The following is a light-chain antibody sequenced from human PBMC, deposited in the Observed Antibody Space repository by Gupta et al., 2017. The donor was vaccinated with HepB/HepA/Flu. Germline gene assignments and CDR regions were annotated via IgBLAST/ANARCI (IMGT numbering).Light chain of an antibody. CDR3: QQSDSTPRT. V-gene: IGKV1-39*01. CDR2: AAS. Sequence: DIQMTQSPSSLSASVGDRVTITCRASQSISSYLNWYQQKPGKAPKLLIYAASSLQSGVPSRFSGSGSGTDFTLTISSLQPEDFATYYCQQSDSTPRTFGGWIRVEIK. CDR1: QSISSY. J-gene: IGKJ4*01.